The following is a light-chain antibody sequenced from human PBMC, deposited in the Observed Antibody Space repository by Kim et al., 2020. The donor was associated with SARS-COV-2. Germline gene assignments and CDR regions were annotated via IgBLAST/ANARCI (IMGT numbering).Light chain of an antibody. V-gene: IGKV1-33*01. Sequence: DIQMTQSPSSLSASVGDRVTITCQASRDISNYLNWYQQKPGKAPKLLIYDASNLETGVPSRFSGSGSGTDFTFTISSLQPEDIATYYCKQYDNLPFTFGAGTKVDIK. CDR2: DAS. CDR3: KQYDNLPFT. CDR1: RDISNY. J-gene: IGKJ3*01.